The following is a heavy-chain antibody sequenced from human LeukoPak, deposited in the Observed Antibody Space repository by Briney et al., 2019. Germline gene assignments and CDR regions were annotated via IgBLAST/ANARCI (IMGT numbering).Heavy chain of an antibody. CDR1: GGSISSSNW. Sequence: PSETLSLTCAVSGGSISSSNWWSWVRQPPGKGLEWIGEIYQSGTAKYNPSLQSRVTMSLDKSKNQFSLKLSSVTAADTAVYYCATTFGATNYDSADYWGQGTLVTVSS. V-gene: IGHV4-4*02. D-gene: IGHD5-12*01. CDR3: ATTFGATNYDSADY. CDR2: IYQSGTA. J-gene: IGHJ4*02.